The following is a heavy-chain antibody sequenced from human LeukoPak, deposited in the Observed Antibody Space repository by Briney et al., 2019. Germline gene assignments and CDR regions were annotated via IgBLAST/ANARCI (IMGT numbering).Heavy chain of an antibody. D-gene: IGHD3-16*01. CDR1: GYTFTIYN. J-gene: IGHJ6*03. Sequence: GASVKVSCKASGYTFTIYNIHWVRQAPGQGLEWMGMINPSDGATTYAQRFQGRLTMTRDMSTTTVYMDLRSLRSEDTAVYFCSSEKRGGLRGNLGGLFATYYTYYYMDVWGRGTMVTVSS. CDR2: INPSDGAT. V-gene: IGHV1-46*01. CDR3: SSEKRGGLRGNLGGLFATYYTYYYMDV.